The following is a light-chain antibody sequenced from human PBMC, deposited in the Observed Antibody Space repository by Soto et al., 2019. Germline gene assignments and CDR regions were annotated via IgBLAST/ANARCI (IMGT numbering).Light chain of an antibody. CDR2: GNS. J-gene: IGLJ1*01. CDR3: QSYDSSLSAYYV. V-gene: IGLV1-40*01. Sequence: QSVLTQPPSVSGAPGQTVTISCTGSSSNIGAGYDVHWYQQLPGTAPKLLIYGNSNRPSGVPDRFSGSKSGTSASLAITGLQAEGEADYYCQSYDSSLSAYYVFGTGTKVILL. CDR1: SSNIGAGYD.